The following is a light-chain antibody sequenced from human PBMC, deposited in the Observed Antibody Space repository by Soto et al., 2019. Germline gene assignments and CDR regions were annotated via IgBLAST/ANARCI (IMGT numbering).Light chain of an antibody. Sequence: EIVLMQSPGTLSLSPGESATLFCRASQSMKRRYLAWYQQKPGQAPRVLIYAASIRATGIPDRFSGSGSGTDFNLTISRLEPEDFAVYYCHQYDNTPQTFGQGTKVEIK. J-gene: IGKJ2*01. CDR3: HQYDNTPQT. V-gene: IGKV3-20*01. CDR2: AAS. CDR1: QSMKRRY.